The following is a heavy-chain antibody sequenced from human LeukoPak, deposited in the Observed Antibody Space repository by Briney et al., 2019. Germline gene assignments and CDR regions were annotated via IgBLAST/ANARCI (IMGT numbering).Heavy chain of an antibody. CDR3: ASAVYNNYVWGSHRYLNWFDP. Sequence: SETLSLTCTVSGGSITSSSYYWGWIRQPPGKGLEWLGSFYYGGTPSYNPSLKSQVSISVDTSTNQFSLKLSSVTAADTAVYYCASAVYNNYVWGSHRYLNWFDPWGQGTLVTVS. D-gene: IGHD3-16*02. J-gene: IGHJ5*02. CDR1: GGSITSSSYY. V-gene: IGHV4-39*01. CDR2: FYYGGTP.